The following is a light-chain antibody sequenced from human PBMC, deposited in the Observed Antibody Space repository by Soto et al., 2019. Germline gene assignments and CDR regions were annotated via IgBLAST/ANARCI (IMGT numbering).Light chain of an antibody. V-gene: IGLV2-23*01. CDR2: EGS. Sequence: QSVLTQPASVSGSPGQSITISCTGTSSDVGSYNLVSWYQQHPGKAPKLMIYEGSKRPSGVSNRFSGSKSGNTASLTISGLQAEDEADYYCCSYAGWGVVFGGGTQLTVL. CDR1: SSDVGSYNL. CDR3: CSYAGWGVV. J-gene: IGLJ2*01.